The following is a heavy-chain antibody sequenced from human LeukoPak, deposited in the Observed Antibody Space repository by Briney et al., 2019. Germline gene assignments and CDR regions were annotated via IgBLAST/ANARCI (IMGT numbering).Heavy chain of an antibody. CDR2: IYYSGST. Sequence: PSETLSLTCTVSGGSVSSSSYHWGWIRQPPGKGLEWIGSIYYSGSTYYNPSLKSRVTISVDTSKNQFSLKLSSVTAADTAVYYCARLDLGPLGYYDFWSGYARDYWGQGTLVTVSS. D-gene: IGHD3-3*01. J-gene: IGHJ4*02. CDR3: ARLDLGPLGYYDFWSGYARDY. V-gene: IGHV4-39*01. CDR1: GGSVSSSSYH.